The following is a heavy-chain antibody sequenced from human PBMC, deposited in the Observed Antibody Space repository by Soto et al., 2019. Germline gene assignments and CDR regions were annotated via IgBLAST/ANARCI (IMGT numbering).Heavy chain of an antibody. CDR1: GFSFGSYE. V-gene: IGHV3-30*04. D-gene: IGHD3-16*01. Sequence: GGSLRLSXAGSGFSFGSYEMPWVRQAPGKGLEWVTFTSYDGSINYYVDSVKGRFTMSRDNSKNLLYLQMNSLRTEDTAVYYCVRRSTLSYYAVDVWGQVTTVTVSS. CDR2: TSYDGSIN. J-gene: IGHJ6*02. CDR3: VRRSTLSYYAVDV.